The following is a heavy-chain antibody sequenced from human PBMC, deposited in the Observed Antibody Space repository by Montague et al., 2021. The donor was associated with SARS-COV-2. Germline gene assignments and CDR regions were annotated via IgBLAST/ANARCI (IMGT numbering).Heavy chain of an antibody. CDR3: ARIPVGSKYYFDF. CDR1: GDSVSSNIAT. CDR2: TYYRPKWYN. Sequence: CAISGDSVSSNIATWNWIRQSPSRGLEWLGRTYYRPKWYNDYAESVKSRITIDPDTSKHQSSLHLNSVTPEDTAVYYRARIPVGSKYYFDFWGQGTLVTVSS. V-gene: IGHV6-1*01. D-gene: IGHD2-2*01. J-gene: IGHJ4*02.